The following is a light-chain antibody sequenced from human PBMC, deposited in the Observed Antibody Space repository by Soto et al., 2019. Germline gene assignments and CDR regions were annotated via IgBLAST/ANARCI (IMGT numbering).Light chain of an antibody. CDR3: SSYTSNNTWV. V-gene: IGLV2-8*01. Sequence: QSALTQPPSASGSPGQSVTISCTGTSSDIGSYNYVSWYQQHPGKAPKLIIYEVTKRPSGVPDRFSASKSGNTASLTVSGLQAEDEADYYCSSYTSNNTWVFGGGTKLTVL. CDR1: SSDIGSYNY. J-gene: IGLJ3*02. CDR2: EVT.